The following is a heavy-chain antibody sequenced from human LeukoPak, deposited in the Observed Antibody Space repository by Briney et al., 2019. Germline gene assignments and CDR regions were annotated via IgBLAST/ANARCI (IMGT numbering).Heavy chain of an antibody. CDR3: AKDVNYSPSGTFDY. V-gene: IGHV3-9*03. CDR1: GFTFEDYA. Sequence: GGSLTLSCAASGFTFEDYAMHWVRQAPGKGLDWVSSISWNSGRMDYADSVKGRFTISRDNAKNSLYLQMNSLRVEDMALYYCAKDVNYSPSGTFDYWGEGTLVTVSS. D-gene: IGHD3-10*01. CDR2: ISWNSGRM. J-gene: IGHJ4*02.